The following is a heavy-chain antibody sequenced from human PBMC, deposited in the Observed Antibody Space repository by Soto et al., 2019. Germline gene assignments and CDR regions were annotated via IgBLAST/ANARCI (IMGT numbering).Heavy chain of an antibody. D-gene: IGHD2-2*01. CDR1: GFTFSSYS. CDR2: ISSSSSYI. CDR3: ARDRSLVPAAMVGLLWGSWFDP. V-gene: IGHV3-21*01. Sequence: GGSLRLSCAASGFTFSSYSMNWVRQAPGKGLEWVSSISSSSSYIYYADSVKGRFTISRDNAKNSLYLQMNSLRAEDTAVYYCARDRSLVPAAMVGLLWGSWFDPWGQGTLVTVSS. J-gene: IGHJ5*02.